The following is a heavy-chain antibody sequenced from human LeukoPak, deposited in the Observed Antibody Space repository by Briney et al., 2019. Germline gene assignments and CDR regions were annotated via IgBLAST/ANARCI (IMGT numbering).Heavy chain of an antibody. V-gene: IGHV4-39*01. CDR3: ARHLNSDWIDFDY. D-gene: IGHD6-19*01. CDR1: GGSISSSSYS. CDR2: IYYSGIT. Sequence: PSETLSLTCTVSGGSISSSSYSWGWIRQPPGKGLDWIGSIYYSGITYYNPSLKSRVTISVDTPKNQFSLKLSSVTAADTAVYYCARHLNSDWIDFDYWGQGTLVTVSS. J-gene: IGHJ4*02.